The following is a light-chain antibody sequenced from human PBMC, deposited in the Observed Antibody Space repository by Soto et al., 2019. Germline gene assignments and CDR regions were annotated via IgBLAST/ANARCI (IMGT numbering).Light chain of an antibody. Sequence: QSALTQPRSVSGSPGQSVTISCTGTSSDVGGYNYVSWYQQHPGKAPKFMIYDVSKRPSGVPDCFSGAKSGNTASLTISGLQAEDEADYYCCSYAGSYTLVFGGGTKVTVL. V-gene: IGLV2-11*01. CDR3: CSYAGSYTLV. CDR2: DVS. CDR1: SSDVGGYNY. J-gene: IGLJ2*01.